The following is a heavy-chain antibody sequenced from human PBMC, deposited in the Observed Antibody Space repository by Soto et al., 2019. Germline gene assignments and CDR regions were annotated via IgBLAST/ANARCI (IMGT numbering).Heavy chain of an antibody. CDR3: ARAGSGRGAATQFIDY. V-gene: IGHV4-34*01. CDR1: SGSFSGYY. D-gene: IGHD2-15*01. J-gene: IGHJ4*02. Sequence: PSETLSLTCAVYSGSFSGYYWSWIRQPPGKGLEWIGEINHRGSTNYNPSLKSRVTISVDTPKNQFSLKLSSMTAADTAVYYCARAGSGRGAATQFIDYWGQGTLVTVSS. CDR2: INHRGST.